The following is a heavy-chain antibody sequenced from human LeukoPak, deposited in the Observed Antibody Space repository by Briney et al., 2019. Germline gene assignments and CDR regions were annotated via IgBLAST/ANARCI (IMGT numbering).Heavy chain of an antibody. CDR3: AREGYSYAYYFDY. D-gene: IGHD5-18*01. V-gene: IGHV3-7*01. CDR1: GFTFSSYW. CDR2: IKQDGSEK. J-gene: IGHJ4*02. Sequence: QLGGSLRLSCAASGFTFSSYWMNWVRQAPGKGLEWVANIKQDGSEKNYVDSVKGRFTISRDNAKNSLYLQMNSLRAEDTAVYYCAREGYSYAYYFDYWGQGTLVTVSS.